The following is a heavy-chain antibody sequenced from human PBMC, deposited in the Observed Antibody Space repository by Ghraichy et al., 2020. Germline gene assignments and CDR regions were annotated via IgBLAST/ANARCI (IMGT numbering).Heavy chain of an antibody. J-gene: IGHJ3*02. CDR2: INHSGST. CDR1: GGSFSGYY. D-gene: IGHD5-12*01. CDR3: ARVDIVATNDAFDI. Sequence: SETLSLTCAVYGGSFSGYYWSWIRQPPGKGLEWIGEINHSGSTNYNPSLKSRVTISVDTSKNQFSLKLSSVTAADTAVYYCARVDIVATNDAFDIWGQGTMVTVSS. V-gene: IGHV4-34*01.